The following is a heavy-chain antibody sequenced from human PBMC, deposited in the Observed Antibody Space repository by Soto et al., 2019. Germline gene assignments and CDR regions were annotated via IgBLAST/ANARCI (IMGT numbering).Heavy chain of an antibody. Sequence: SETLSLTCTVSGGSVTNSGYYWGWIRQSPGKGLEWIGSVYYRGRSYSKSSVKSRVTISVDTSKNRFSLSLNSVTASDTAVYFCVSQRTTVPTQAYFDYWGPGALVTVSS. CDR1: GGSVTNSGYY. D-gene: IGHD4-17*01. J-gene: IGHJ4*02. V-gene: IGHV4-39*01. CDR2: VYYRGRS. CDR3: VSQRTTVPTQAYFDY.